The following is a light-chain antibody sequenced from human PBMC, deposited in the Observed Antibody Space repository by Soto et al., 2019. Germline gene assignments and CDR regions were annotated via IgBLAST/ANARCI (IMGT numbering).Light chain of an antibody. V-gene: IGLV2-14*01. CDR3: SSYTSNSTLV. CDR2: EVS. J-gene: IGLJ3*02. Sequence: QSALTQPASVSGSPGQSITISCTGTSSDVGAYDYVSWYQQHPDKAPKLMIFEVSDRPSGVSNRFSGSNSGNTASLTISGLQAEDEADYFCSSYTSNSTLVFGGGT. CDR1: SSDVGAYDY.